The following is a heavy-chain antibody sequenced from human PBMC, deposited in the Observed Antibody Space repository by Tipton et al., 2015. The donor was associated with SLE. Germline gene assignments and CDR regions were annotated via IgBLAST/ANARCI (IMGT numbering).Heavy chain of an antibody. V-gene: IGHV3-30*04. D-gene: IGHD5-24*01. J-gene: IGHJ4*02. Sequence: SLRLSCAASGFTFSSYAMHWVRQAPGKGLEWVTVISYDGSNKYYADSVKGRFTISRDNSKKTLYLQMNSLRDEDTAVYYCVKERDGYNYFGYWGQGTLVTVSS. CDR1: GFTFSSYA. CDR2: ISYDGSNK. CDR3: VKERDGYNYFGY.